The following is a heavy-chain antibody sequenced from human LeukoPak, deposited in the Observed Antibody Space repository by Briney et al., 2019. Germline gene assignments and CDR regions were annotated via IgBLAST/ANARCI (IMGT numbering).Heavy chain of an antibody. Sequence: SETLSLTCAVYGGSFSGYYWSWIRQPPGKGLEWIGEINHSGSTNYNPSLKSRVTISVDTSKNQFSLKLSSVTAADTAVHYCARGGQYQLLWGGNWFDPWGQGTLVTVSS. CDR1: GGSFSGYY. CDR3: ARGGQYQLLWGGNWFDP. V-gene: IGHV4-34*01. J-gene: IGHJ5*02. CDR2: INHSGST. D-gene: IGHD2-2*01.